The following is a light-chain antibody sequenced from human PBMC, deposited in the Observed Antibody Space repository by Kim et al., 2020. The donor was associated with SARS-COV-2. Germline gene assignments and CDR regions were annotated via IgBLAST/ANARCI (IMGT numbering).Light chain of an antibody. J-gene: IGKJ2*03. CDR1: QSLLHSNGYNY. Sequence: DIVMTQSQLSLPVTPGEPASISCRSSQSLLHSNGYNYLDWYLQKPGQSPQLLIYLGSNRASGVPDRFSGSGSGTDFTLKISRVEAEDVGVYYCMQALQTPPYSFGQGTKLEI. CDR2: LGS. CDR3: MQALQTPPYS. V-gene: IGKV2-28*01.